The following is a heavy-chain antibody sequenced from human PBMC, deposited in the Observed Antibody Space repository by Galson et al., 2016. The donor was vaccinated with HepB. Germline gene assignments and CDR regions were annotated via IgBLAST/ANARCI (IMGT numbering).Heavy chain of an antibody. CDR3: VKRSGSIVARPVDY. V-gene: IGHV3-74*01. D-gene: IGHD6-6*01. CDR2: ISSDGTSI. CDR1: GFTFNSYW. Sequence: LRLSCAASGFTFNSYWMHWVRQAPGKGLVWVSRISSDGTSIIYADSVKGRFTISRDNAKNTLYLQMNSLRVEDTAVYYCVKRSGSIVARPVDYWGQGTLVSVSS. J-gene: IGHJ4*02.